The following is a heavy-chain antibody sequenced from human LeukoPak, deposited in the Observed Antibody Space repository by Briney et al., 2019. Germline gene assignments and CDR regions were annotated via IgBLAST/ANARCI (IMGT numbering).Heavy chain of an antibody. CDR2: INPKSGGT. Sequence: GASVKVSCKASGYTFTGYYMHWVRQAPGQGLEWMGWINPKSGGTKYAQKFQGRVTMTRDTSISTAYMELSRLRSDDTAVYYCARDRASDDSSGYYLWTYWGQGTLVTVSS. J-gene: IGHJ4*02. CDR1: GYTFTGYY. V-gene: IGHV1-2*02. CDR3: ARDRASDDSSGYYLWTY. D-gene: IGHD3-22*01.